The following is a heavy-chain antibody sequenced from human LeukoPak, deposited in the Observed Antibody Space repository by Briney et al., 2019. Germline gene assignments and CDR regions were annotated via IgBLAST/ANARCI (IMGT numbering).Heavy chain of an antibody. CDR1: GFNFRNYW. J-gene: IGHJ4*02. V-gene: IGHV3-7*01. Sequence: GGSLRLSCAASGFNFRNYWMSWVRQAPGKGLEWVANIKQDGSEKYYVDSVKGRFTISRDNAKNSLYLQMNSLRAEDTAVYYCARDRDFWSVEGFDYWGQGTLVTVSS. D-gene: IGHD3-3*01. CDR2: IKQDGSEK. CDR3: ARDRDFWSVEGFDY.